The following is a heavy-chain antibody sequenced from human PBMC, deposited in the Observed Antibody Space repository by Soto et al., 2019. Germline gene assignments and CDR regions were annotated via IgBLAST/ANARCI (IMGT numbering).Heavy chain of an antibody. CDR2: IWYDGSNK. V-gene: IGHV3-33*01. CDR3: ARNGFGSGHDLHYFDY. Sequence: GGSLSLSCAASGFIFSGYGMHWVRQAPGKGLEWVAVIWYDGSNKYYADSVKGRFTISRDNSKNTLFLQMNSLRAEDTAVYYCARNGFGSGHDLHYFDYWGQGTLVTVSS. D-gene: IGHD5-12*01. J-gene: IGHJ4*02. CDR1: GFIFSGYG.